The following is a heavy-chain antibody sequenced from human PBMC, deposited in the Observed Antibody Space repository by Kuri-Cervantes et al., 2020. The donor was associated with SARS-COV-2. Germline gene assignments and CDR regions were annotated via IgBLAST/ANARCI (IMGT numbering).Heavy chain of an antibody. CDR2: IYYSGST. CDR3: ARGTNIAAAGSLDY. V-gene: IGHV4-59*01. CDR1: GGSISSYY. J-gene: IGHJ4*02. D-gene: IGHD6-13*01. Sequence: GSLRLSCTVSGGSISSYYWSWIRQPPGKGLEWMGYIYYSGSTNYNPSLKSRATISVDTSKNQFSLKLSSVTAADTAVYYCARGTNIAAAGSLDYWGQGTLVTVSS.